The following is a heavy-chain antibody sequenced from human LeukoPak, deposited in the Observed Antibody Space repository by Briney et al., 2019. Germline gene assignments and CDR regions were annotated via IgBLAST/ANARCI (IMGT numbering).Heavy chain of an antibody. Sequence: SQTLSLTCTVSGGSISSGDYYWSWIRQPPGKGLEWIGYIYYSGSTYYNTSLKGRVTIPVDTSKNQFHPKLRPVTAADTAVYYCASSQRAGYFSSTSCPIPNDYWGQGTLVTVSS. CDR1: GGSISSGDYY. V-gene: IGHV4-30-4*08. D-gene: IGHD2-2*01. J-gene: IGHJ4*02. CDR2: IYYSGST. CDR3: ASSQRAGYFSSTSCPIPNDY.